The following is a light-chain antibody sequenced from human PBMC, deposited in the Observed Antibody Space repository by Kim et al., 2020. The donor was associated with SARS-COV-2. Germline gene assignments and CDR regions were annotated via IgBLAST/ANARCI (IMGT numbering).Light chain of an antibody. CDR3: NSRDSDDNVV. J-gene: IGLJ2*01. V-gene: IGLV3-19*01. Sequence: ALGQTVRITCQGDSLRSYYATWYQQKPGQAPILVIYGKNNRPSGIPDRFSGSSSGNTASLTITGTQAGDEADYYCNSRDSDDNVVFGGGTKLTVL. CDR1: SLRSYY. CDR2: GKN.